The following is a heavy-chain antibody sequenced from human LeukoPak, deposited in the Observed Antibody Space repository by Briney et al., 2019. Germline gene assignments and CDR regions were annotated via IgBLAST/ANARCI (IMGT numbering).Heavy chain of an antibody. CDR1: GFTFSSYE. CDR2: ISDTSTI. Sequence: GGSLRLSCAASGFTFSSYEMNWVRQAPGKGLEWVSYISDTSTIYYADSVKGRLTISRDNAKKSLYLQMNSLRAEDTAFYYCAREYTGSDYFDYWGQGTLVTVSS. V-gene: IGHV3-48*03. J-gene: IGHJ4*02. CDR3: AREYTGSDYFDY. D-gene: IGHD5-12*01.